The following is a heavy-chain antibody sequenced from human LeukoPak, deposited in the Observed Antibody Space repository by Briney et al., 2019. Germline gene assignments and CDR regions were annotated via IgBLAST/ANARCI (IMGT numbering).Heavy chain of an antibody. CDR2: IIPIFGTA. J-gene: IGHJ4*02. CDR3: ARDGRYSGSYEQLYYFDY. V-gene: IGHV1-69*06. Sequence: SVKVSCKASGGTFSSYAISWVRQAPGQGLEWMGGIIPIFGTANYAQKFQGRVTITADKSTSTAYMELSSLRSEDTAVYYCARDGRYSGSYEQLYYFDYWGQGTLVTVSS. D-gene: IGHD1-26*01. CDR1: GGTFSSYA.